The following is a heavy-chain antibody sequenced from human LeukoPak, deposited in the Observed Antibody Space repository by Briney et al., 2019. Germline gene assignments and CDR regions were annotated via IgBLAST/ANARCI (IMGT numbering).Heavy chain of an antibody. CDR2: IIPIFGTA. CDR3: ARDGSPAKYCSSTSCFGWFDP. Sequence: SVKVSCKASGGTFSSYAISWVRQAPGQGLEWMGEIIPIFGTANYAQKFQGRVTITTDESTSTAYMELSSLRSEDTAVYYCARDGSPAKYCSSTSCFGWFDPWGQGTLVTVSS. CDR1: GGTFSSYA. J-gene: IGHJ5*02. D-gene: IGHD2-2*01. V-gene: IGHV1-69*05.